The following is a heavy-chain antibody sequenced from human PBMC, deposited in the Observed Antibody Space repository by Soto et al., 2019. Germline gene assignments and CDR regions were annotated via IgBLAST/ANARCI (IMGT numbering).Heavy chain of an antibody. D-gene: IGHD3-3*01. J-gene: IGHJ6*02. CDR2: INPKSGGT. V-gene: IGHV1-2*02. CDR1: GYTITAHW. CDR3: VTDDGHYYGSV. Sequence: ASVKVSCKASGYTITAHWLHWVRQAPGQGLEWMGWINPKSGGTDYAQKFEDRVTMSRDTSINTAYMQLSRLTSDDTAVYFCVTDDGHYYGSVWRQGSMVTVSS.